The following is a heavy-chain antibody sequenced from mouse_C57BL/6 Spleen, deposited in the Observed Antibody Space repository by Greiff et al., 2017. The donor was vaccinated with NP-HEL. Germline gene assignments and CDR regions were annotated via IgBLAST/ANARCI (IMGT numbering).Heavy chain of an antibody. CDR1: GFTFSDYY. J-gene: IGHJ2*01. V-gene: IGHV5-16*01. Sequence: EVMLVESEGGLVQPGSSMKLSCTASGFTFSDYYMAWVRQVPEKGLEWVANINYDGSSTYYLDSLKSRFIISRDNAKNILYLQMSSLKSEDTATYYCARDGYYGDFDYWGQGTTLTVSS. CDR2: INYDGSST. D-gene: IGHD1-1*01. CDR3: ARDGYYGDFDY.